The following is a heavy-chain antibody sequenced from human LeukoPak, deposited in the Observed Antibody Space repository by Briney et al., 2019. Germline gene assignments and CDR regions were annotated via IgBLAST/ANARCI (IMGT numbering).Heavy chain of an antibody. CDR1: GGSFSGYY. CDR2: INHSGST. CDR3: ARYSGSYPFDY. V-gene: IGHV4-34*01. Sequence: SESLSLTCAVYGGSFSGYYWSWIRQPPGKGLEWIGEINHSGSTYYNPSLKSRVTISLDTSKNQFSLKLNSVTAADTAVYYCARYSGSYPFDYWGQGTLVTVSS. J-gene: IGHJ4*02. D-gene: IGHD1-26*01.